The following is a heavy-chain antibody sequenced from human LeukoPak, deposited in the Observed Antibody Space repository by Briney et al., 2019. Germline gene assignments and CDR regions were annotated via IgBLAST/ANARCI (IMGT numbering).Heavy chain of an antibody. CDR3: ARGEGYSYGYGDN. CDR2: INPSGGDT. J-gene: IGHJ4*02. Sequence: GASVKVSCKASGYTFTRYYMHWVRQAPGQGLEWMGTINPSGGDTRYAQKFQGRVTMTRDTSTSTVYMELSSLTSDDTAVYYCARGEGYSYGYGDNWGQGALVTVSS. V-gene: IGHV1-46*01. D-gene: IGHD5-18*01. CDR1: GYTFTRYY.